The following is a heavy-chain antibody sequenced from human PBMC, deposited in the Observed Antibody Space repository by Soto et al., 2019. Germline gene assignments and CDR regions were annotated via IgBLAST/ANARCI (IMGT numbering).Heavy chain of an antibody. CDR2: MWYDGSNK. CDR1: GFTFSSYG. D-gene: IGHD6-6*01. J-gene: IGHJ3*02. V-gene: IGHV3-33*01. Sequence: GGSLRLSCAASGFTFSSYGMHWVRQAPGKGLEWVAVMWYDGSNKYYADSVKGRFTISRDNSKNTLYLQMNSLRAEDTAVYYCASSSGAFDIWGQGTMVTVS. CDR3: ASSSGAFDI.